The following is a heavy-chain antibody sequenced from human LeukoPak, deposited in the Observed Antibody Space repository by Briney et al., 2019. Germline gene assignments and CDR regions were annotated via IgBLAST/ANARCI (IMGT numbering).Heavy chain of an antibody. Sequence: SETLFLTCTVSGASISSPSYYWAWIRQPPGKGLEWIGSIYFNGVTYYNPSLRSRVTISVDTSKNQFSLKRTSVTTSDTSVYYCARHNLQAYYFDSWGQGTLVTVSS. V-gene: IGHV4-39*01. CDR1: GASISSPSYY. D-gene: IGHD5-24*01. CDR3: ARHNLQAYYFDS. J-gene: IGHJ4*02. CDR2: IYFNGVT.